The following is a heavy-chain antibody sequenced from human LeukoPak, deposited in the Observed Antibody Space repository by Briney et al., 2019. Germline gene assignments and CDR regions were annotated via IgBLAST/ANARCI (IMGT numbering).Heavy chain of an antibody. D-gene: IGHD6-6*01. CDR3: ATGSSSSGYYYYYMDV. V-gene: IGHV3-30*04. CDR1: GFTFSSYA. CDR2: ISYDGSNK. J-gene: IGHJ6*03. Sequence: PGGSLRLSCAASGFTFSSYAMHWVRQAPGKGLEWVAVISYDGSNKYYADSVKGRFTISRDNAKNTLYLQMNSLRAEDTAVYYCATGSSSSGYYYYYMDVWGKGTTVTVSS.